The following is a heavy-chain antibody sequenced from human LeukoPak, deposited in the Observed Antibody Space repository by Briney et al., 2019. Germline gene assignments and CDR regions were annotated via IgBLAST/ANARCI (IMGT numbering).Heavy chain of an antibody. J-gene: IGHJ4*02. CDR3: ASYNGQWLAWDY. V-gene: IGHV3-21*01. Sequence: GGSLRLSCAASGFTFSSYSMNWVRQAPGKGLEWVSSISSSSSYIYYADSVKGRFTISRDNAKNSLYLQMNSLRAEDTAVYYCASYNGQWLAWDYWGQGTLVTVSS. D-gene: IGHD6-19*01. CDR2: ISSSSSYI. CDR1: GFTFSSYS.